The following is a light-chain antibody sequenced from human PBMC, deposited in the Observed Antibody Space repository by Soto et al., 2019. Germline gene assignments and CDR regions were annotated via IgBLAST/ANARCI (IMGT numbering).Light chain of an antibody. V-gene: IGLV1-40*01. Sequence: QSVLTQPPSVSGAPGQRVTISCTGSSSNIGAGYDVHWYQQLPGTAPKLLIYGNTNRPSGVPDRFSGSKSGTSASLAITGLQAEDEADYYCQSYDSSLIGVVFGGGTQLTV. CDR1: SSNIGAGYD. CDR2: GNT. CDR3: QSYDSSLIGVV. J-gene: IGLJ2*01.